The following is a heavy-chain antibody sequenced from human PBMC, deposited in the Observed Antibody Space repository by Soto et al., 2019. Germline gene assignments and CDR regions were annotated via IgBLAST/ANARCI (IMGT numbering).Heavy chain of an antibody. D-gene: IGHD6-13*01. CDR2: IYYSGST. V-gene: IGHV4-59*01. Sequence: SETLSLTCTVSGGSISSYYWSWIRQPPGKGLEWIGYIYYSGSTNYNPSLKSRVTISVDTSKNQFSLKLSSVTAADTAVYYCARDFRIAAAGRMNGGYYYYYYGMDVWGQGTTVTVSS. J-gene: IGHJ6*02. CDR3: ARDFRIAAAGRMNGGYYYYYYGMDV. CDR1: GGSISSYY.